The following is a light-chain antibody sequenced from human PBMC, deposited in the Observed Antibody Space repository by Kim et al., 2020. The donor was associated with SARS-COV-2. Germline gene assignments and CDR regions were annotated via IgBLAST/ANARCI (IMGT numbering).Light chain of an antibody. CDR2: KAS. CDR3: QQYESYPLT. Sequence: ASVGDRVTITCRATQSLSNSLAWYQQKPGEAHKLLIYKASTAVTGVSSRFSGTGSGTEFTLTINNLQPEDFATYHCQQYESYPLTLGQGTRLEIK. J-gene: IGKJ5*01. CDR1: QSLSNS. V-gene: IGKV1-5*03.